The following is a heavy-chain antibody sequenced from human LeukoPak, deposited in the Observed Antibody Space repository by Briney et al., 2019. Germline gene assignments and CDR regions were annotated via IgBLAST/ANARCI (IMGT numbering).Heavy chain of an antibody. CDR1: GFTFSSYW. J-gene: IGHJ4*02. D-gene: IGHD3-22*01. CDR3: ASSSQYYYDSSDLDY. V-gene: IGHV3-74*01. CDR2: INSDGSST. Sequence: PGGSLRLSYAASGFTFSSYWMHWVRQAPGKGLVWVSRINSDGSSTSYADSVKGRFTISRDNAKNTLYLQMNSLRAEDTAVYYCASSSQYYYDSSDLDYWGQGTLVTVSS.